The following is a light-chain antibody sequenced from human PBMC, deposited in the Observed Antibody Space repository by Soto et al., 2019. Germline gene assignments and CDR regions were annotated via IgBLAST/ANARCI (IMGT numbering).Light chain of an antibody. Sequence: QSALTQPASVSGSPGQSITISCTGTSSDVGGYNYVSWCQQHPGKAPKLMIYDGNNRPSGVSNRFSGSKSGNTASLTISGLQDEDEDDYYYSSYTSSSTLLVFGTGTQLTVL. CDR3: SSYTSSSTLLV. V-gene: IGLV2-14*03. CDR1: SSDVGGYNY. J-gene: IGLJ1*01. CDR2: DGN.